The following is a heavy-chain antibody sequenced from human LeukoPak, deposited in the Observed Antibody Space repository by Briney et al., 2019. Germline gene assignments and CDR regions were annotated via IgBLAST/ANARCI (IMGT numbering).Heavy chain of an antibody. D-gene: IGHD3-22*01. CDR2: INHDGST. Sequence: SETLSLTCAVYGGSFSGYYWCWIRQAPEWGLEWIGEINHDGSTNYNPSLKSRVTISLDTSKNQFSLKMSSVTAADTAVYYCARRYYDSSDYFKIHYFDYWGQGTLVTVSS. J-gene: IGHJ4*02. CDR1: GGSFSGYY. V-gene: IGHV4-34*01. CDR3: ARRYYDSSDYFKIHYFDY.